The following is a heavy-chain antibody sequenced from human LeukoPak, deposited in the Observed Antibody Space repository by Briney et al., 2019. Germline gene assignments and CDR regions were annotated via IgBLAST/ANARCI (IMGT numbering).Heavy chain of an antibody. CDR1: GGPIDTTSYY. D-gene: IGHD1-26*01. V-gene: IGHV4-61*01. CDR2: IYYSGST. Sequence: SETLSLTCTVSGGPIDTTSYYWGWIRQPPGKGLEWIGYIYYSGSTNYNPSLKSRVTISVDTSKNQFSLKLSSVTAADTAVYYCARDTYGGATDYWGQGTLVTVSS. CDR3: ARDTYGGATDY. J-gene: IGHJ4*02.